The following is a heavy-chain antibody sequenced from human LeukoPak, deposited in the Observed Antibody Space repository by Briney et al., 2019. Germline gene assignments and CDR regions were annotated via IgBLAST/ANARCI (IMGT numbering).Heavy chain of an antibody. Sequence: PGGALRILLATFGFNLSRNYMSLGRQGSGEGLEGVPGIFRGGSTYYADSVKGRFTISRHNSKNTLYLQMNSLRAEDTAVYYCARDCSGGSCYSGYYYGIDVWGQGTTVTVSS. J-gene: IGHJ6*02. CDR3: ARDCSGGSCYSGYYYGIDV. D-gene: IGHD2-15*01. CDR2: IFRGGST. CDR1: GFNLSRNY. V-gene: IGHV3-53*04.